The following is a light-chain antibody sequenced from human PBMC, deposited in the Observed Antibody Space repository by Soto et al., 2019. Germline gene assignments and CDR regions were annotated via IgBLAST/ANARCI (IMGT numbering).Light chain of an antibody. CDR3: QSYDADSRVI. CDR1: SGSIASNY. V-gene: IGLV6-57*02. J-gene: IGLJ2*01. CDR2: EDT. Sequence: FMLTQPHSVSESPGKTITISCTASSGSIASNYVLWYQQRPGSAPTTVIYEDTQRPSGVPDRFSGSIHSSSNSASLTISGLRTEDEADYYSQSYDADSRVIFGGGTKLTVL.